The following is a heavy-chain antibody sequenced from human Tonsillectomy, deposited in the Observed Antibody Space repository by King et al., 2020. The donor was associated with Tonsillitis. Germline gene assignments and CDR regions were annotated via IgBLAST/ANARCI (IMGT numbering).Heavy chain of an antibody. Sequence: QLQESGPGLVKPSQTLSLTCAVSGGSISSGGYSWSWIRQPPGKGLEWIGYIYYSGSTYYNPSLKSRVTISVDTSKHQFSLKLSSVTAADTAVYYCARGVWSGYAYYYYGMDVWGQGTTVTVSS. J-gene: IGHJ6*02. D-gene: IGHD3-3*01. CDR3: ARGVWSGYAYYYYGMDV. CDR2: IYYSGST. V-gene: IGHV4-30-4*07. CDR1: GGSISSGGYS.